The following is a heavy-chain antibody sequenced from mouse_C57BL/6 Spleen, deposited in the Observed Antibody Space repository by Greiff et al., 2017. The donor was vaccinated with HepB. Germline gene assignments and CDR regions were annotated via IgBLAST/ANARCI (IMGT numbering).Heavy chain of an antibody. V-gene: IGHV1-81*01. J-gene: IGHJ4*01. CDR3: ARGSYGNYEGNYAMDY. CDR1: GYTFTSYG. CDR2: IYPRSGNT. D-gene: IGHD2-1*01. Sequence: VQLQQSGAELARPGASVKLSCKASGYTFTSYGISWVKQRTGQGLEWIEEIYPRSGNTYYNEKFKGKATLTADKSSSTAYMELRSLTSEDSAVYVCARGSYGNYEGNYAMDYWGQGTSVTVSS.